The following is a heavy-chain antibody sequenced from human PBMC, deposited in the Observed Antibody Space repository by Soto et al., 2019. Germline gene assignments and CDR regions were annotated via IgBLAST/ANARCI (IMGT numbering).Heavy chain of an antibody. CDR3: AKKPTYYDFWSGDMPPYFDY. CDR1: GFTFSSYA. J-gene: IGHJ4*02. V-gene: IGHV3-23*01. Sequence: EVQLLESGGGLVQPGGSLRLSCAASGFTFSSYAMSWVRQAPGKGLEWVSAISGSGGSTYYADSVKGRFTISRDNSKNKLYLQMNSLRAEDTAVYYCAKKPTYYDFWSGDMPPYFDYWGQGTLVTVSS. D-gene: IGHD3-3*01. CDR2: ISGSGGST.